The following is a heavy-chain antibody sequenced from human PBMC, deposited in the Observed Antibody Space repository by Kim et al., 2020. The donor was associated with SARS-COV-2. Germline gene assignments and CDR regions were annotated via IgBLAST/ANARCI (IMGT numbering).Heavy chain of an antibody. V-gene: IGHV4-31*03. CDR2: IYHSGNT. D-gene: IGHD6-13*01. Sequence: SETLSLTCTVSGGSISSGGYYWSWIRQHPGKGLEWIGYIYHSGNTYYNPSLKSRLTMSVDTSKNQFSLKLSSVTAADTAVYYCASRDSSSWTLGHWGQGTLVTVSS. J-gene: IGHJ4*02. CDR3: ASRDSSSWTLGH. CDR1: GGSISSGGYY.